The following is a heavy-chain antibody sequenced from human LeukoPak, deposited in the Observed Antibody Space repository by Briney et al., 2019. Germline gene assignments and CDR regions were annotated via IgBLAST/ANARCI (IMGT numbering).Heavy chain of an antibody. Sequence: GGSLRLSCAASGFTVSSNYMSWVRQAPGKGLEWVSVIYSGGSTYYADSVKGRFTISRDNSKNTLYLQMNSLRAEDTAVYYCAKDSDELITAAYNWFDPWGQGTLVTVSS. CDR2: IYSGGST. V-gene: IGHV3-53*01. J-gene: IGHJ5*02. D-gene: IGHD6-13*01. CDR1: GFTVSSNY. CDR3: AKDSDELITAAYNWFDP.